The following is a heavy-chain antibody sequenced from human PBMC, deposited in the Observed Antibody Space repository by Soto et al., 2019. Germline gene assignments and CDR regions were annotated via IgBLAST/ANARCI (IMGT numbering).Heavy chain of an antibody. D-gene: IGHD6-19*01. CDR3: ARTPSSSSGWYDY. CDR1: GFTFSSYG. CDR2: IWYDGSNK. Sequence: GGSLRLSCAASGFTFSSYGMHWVRQAPGKGLEWVAVIWYDGSNKYYADSVKGRFTISRDNSKNTLYLQMNSLRAEDTAVYYCARTPSSSSGWYDYWGQGTLVTVSS. V-gene: IGHV3-33*01. J-gene: IGHJ4*02.